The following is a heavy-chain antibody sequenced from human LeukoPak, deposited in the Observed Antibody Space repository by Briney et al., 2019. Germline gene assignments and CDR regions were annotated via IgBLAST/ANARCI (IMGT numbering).Heavy chain of an antibody. CDR3: ARDTYYDILTGYYYGMDV. J-gene: IGHJ6*02. Sequence: GASVKVSCKASGYTFTSYGISWVRQAPGQGLEWMGRIIPILGIANYAQKFQGRVTITADKSTSTAYMELSSLRSEDTAVYYCARDTYYDILTGYYYGMDVWGQGTTVTVSS. CDR2: IIPILGIA. CDR1: GYTFTSYG. D-gene: IGHD3-9*01. V-gene: IGHV1-69*04.